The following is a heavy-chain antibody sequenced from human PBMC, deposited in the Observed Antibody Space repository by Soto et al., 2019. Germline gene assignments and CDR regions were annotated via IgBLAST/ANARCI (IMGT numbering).Heavy chain of an antibody. D-gene: IGHD3-3*01. CDR2: IYHSGST. CDR1: GYSISSGYY. J-gene: IGHJ4*02. CDR3: AREVPPALRDAETYYDFWSGYYFDY. Sequence: SETLSLTCTVSGYSISSGYYWGWIRKPPGKGLEGIGRIYHSGSTYYNPSLKSRFTISVATSKNHFSLKLSFGTAADTAVYYCAREVPPALRDAETYYDFWSGYYFDYWGQGTLVTVSS. V-gene: IGHV4-38-2*02.